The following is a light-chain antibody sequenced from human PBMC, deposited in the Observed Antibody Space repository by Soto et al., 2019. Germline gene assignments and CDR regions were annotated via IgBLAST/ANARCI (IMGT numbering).Light chain of an antibody. V-gene: IGKV3D-15*01. Sequence: EIWLTQCPATLSWSPGERATLSCWASQSVGTSLAWYQKKTGKPPRLLISDASDRATGIPAKLSGSGYGTELTITISSMKYEDFEVYQCQQYNDSTWTFGHGTKVDIK. J-gene: IGKJ1*01. CDR1: QSVGTS. CDR2: DAS. CDR3: QQYNDSTWT.